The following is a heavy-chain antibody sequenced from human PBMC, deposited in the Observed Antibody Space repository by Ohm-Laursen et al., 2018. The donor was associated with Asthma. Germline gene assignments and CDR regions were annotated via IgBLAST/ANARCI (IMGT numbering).Heavy chain of an antibody. Sequence: SLRLSCSASGFTFSSYGMHWVRQAPGKGLEWVAVIWYDGSNKYYADSVKGRFTISRDNSKNTLYLQMNSLRAEDTAVYYCARDFEDRLGYYYGMDVWGQGTTVTVSS. CDR3: ARDFEDRLGYYYGMDV. CDR1: GFTFSSYG. D-gene: IGHD3-9*01. CDR2: IWYDGSNK. V-gene: IGHV3-33*08. J-gene: IGHJ6*02.